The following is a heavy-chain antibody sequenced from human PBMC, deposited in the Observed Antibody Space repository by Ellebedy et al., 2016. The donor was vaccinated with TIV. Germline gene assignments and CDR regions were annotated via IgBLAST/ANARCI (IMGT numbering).Heavy chain of an antibody. CDR1: GGSISSYY. CDR2: IYTSGST. D-gene: IGHD2-2*01. J-gene: IGHJ2*01. Sequence: SETLSLXXTVSGGSISSYYWSWIRQPAGKGLEWIGRIYTSGSTNYNPSLKSRVTMSVDTSKNQFSLKLSSVTAADTAVYYCARDMPQIEGFDLWGRGTLVTVSS. V-gene: IGHV4-4*07. CDR3: ARDMPQIEGFDL.